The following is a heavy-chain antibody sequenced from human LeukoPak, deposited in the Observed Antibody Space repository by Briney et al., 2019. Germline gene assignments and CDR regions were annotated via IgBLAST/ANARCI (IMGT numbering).Heavy chain of an antibody. CDR3: ARVSRGSYDLDY. V-gene: IGHV3-48*03. CDR2: ISSSGSTV. D-gene: IGHD1-26*01. J-gene: IGHJ4*02. CDR1: GFTFSSYE. Sequence: GGSLRLSCAASGFTFSSYEMNWVRQAPGKGLEWVSYISSSGSTVQYAESVKGRVTISRDNAKNSLYLQMNSLRVEDTAVYYCARVSRGSYDLDYWGQGTLVTASS.